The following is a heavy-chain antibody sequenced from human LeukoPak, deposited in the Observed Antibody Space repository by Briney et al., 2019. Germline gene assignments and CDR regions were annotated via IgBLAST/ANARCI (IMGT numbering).Heavy chain of an antibody. J-gene: IGHJ4*02. CDR3: ARDRRAYYYDSRGYYYAGY. Sequence: VASVKVSCKASGYTFTSYYMHWVRQAPEQGLEWMGIINPSGGSTSYAQKFQGRVTMTRDTSTSTVYTELSSLRSEDTAVYYCARDRRAYYYDSRGYYYAGYWGQGTLVTVSS. D-gene: IGHD3-22*01. V-gene: IGHV1-46*03. CDR2: INPSGGST. CDR1: GYTFTSYY.